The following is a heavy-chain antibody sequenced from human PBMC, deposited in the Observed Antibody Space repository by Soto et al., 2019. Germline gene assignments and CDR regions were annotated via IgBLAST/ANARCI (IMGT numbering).Heavy chain of an antibody. Sequence: EAQLVESGGGLVQPGGSRRLSCAASGFTFSSYWMHWVRQAPGEGLVWVSRIKTDGSSTNYADSLKGRFTISRDNAKNTPYLEMTLLRAEHTAVYYCARWLHNHNGFDVWGQGTMVTVSS. J-gene: IGHJ3*01. CDR1: GFTFSSYW. D-gene: IGHD5-18*01. CDR2: IKTDGSST. V-gene: IGHV3-74*01. CDR3: ARWLHNHNGFDV.